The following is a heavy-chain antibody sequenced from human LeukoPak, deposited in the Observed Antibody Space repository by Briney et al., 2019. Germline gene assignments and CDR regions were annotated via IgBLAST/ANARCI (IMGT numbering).Heavy chain of an antibody. D-gene: IGHD1-14*01. J-gene: IGHJ4*02. CDR3: ASDLRNSGAYYFDY. CDR1: GFTFSSYG. CDR2: ISYDGSNK. Sequence: PGGSLRLSCAASGFTFSSYGMHWVRQAPGKGLEWVAVISYDGSNKYYADSVKGRFTISRDNSKNTLYLQMNSLRAEDTAVYYCASDLRNSGAYYFDYWGQGTLVTVSS. V-gene: IGHV3-30*03.